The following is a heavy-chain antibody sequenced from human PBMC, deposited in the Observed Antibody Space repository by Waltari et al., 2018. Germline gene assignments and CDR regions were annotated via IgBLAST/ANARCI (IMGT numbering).Heavy chain of an antibody. CDR1: GFTFSSYC. CDR3: AKTEDSSGSV. CDR2: RGFEGSNI. V-gene: IGHV3-30*18. Sequence: QMQLVESGGGVVQPGRSLRLSWVASGFTFSSYCMHWVRQAPGKGLEWLAVRGFEGSNIHYGESVKGRFTISRDNSKNTVYLQMNSLKVDDTAVYYCAKTEDSSGSVWGQGSLVTVSS. D-gene: IGHD3-22*01. J-gene: IGHJ4*02.